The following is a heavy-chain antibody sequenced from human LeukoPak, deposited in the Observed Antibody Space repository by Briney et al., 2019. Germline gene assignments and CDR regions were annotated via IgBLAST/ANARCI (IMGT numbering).Heavy chain of an antibody. CDR2: ISSSSSYI. CDR1: GFTFSSYA. V-gene: IGHV3-21*01. D-gene: IGHD3-3*01. CDR3: ASHDFWSGYHPDC. Sequence: GGSLRLSCAASGFTFSSYAMHWVRQAPGKGLEWVSSISSSSSYIYYADSVKGRFTISRDNAKNSLYLQMNSLRAEDTAVYYCASHDFWSGYHPDCWGQGTLVTVSS. J-gene: IGHJ4*02.